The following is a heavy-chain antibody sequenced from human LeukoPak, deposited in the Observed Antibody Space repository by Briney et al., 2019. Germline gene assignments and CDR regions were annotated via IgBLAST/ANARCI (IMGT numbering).Heavy chain of an antibody. CDR2: IIPIFGTA. CDR3: ARVSGARPRNYFDY. J-gene: IGHJ4*02. V-gene: IGHV1-69*06. CDR1: GYIFTSYF. Sequence: ASVKVSCKASGYIFTSYFMHWVRQAPGQGLEWMGGIIPIFGTANYAQKFQGRVTITADKSTSTAYMELSSLRSEDTAVYYCARVSGARPRNYFDYWGQGTLVTVSS. D-gene: IGHD1-26*01.